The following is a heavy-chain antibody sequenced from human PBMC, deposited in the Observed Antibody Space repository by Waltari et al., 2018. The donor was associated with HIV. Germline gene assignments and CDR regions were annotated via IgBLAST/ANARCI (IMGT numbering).Heavy chain of an antibody. CDR2: IYGSGTT. Sequence: QVQLQESGPGLVTPSETLSLTCPVPGGSISPLSLSFLRQPPGKTLEWIGCIYGSGTTNYNPSLRGRVTISLDTSKNQFSLKLTSVTAADTAVYYCARDNSGANWFDPWGQGTLVTVSS. D-gene: IGHD5-12*01. CDR3: ARDNSGANWFDP. J-gene: IGHJ5*02. V-gene: IGHV4-59*11. CDR1: GGSISPLS.